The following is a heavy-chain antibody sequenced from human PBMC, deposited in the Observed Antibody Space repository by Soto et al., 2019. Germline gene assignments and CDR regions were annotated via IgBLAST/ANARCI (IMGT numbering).Heavy chain of an antibody. CDR3: ARDIKGGSGWYPPNYYYYGMDV. J-gene: IGHJ6*02. CDR1: GGSVSSGSYY. Sequence: PSETLSLTCTVSGGSVSSGSYYWGWIRQPPGKGLEWIGYIYYSGSTNYNPSLKSRVTISVDTSKNQFSLKLSSVTAADTAVYYCARDIKGGSGWYPPNYYYYGMDVWGQGTTVTVSS. V-gene: IGHV4-61*01. CDR2: IYYSGST. D-gene: IGHD6-19*01.